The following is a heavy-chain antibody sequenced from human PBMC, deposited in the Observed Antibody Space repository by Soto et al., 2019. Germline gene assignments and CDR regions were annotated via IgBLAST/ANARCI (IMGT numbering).Heavy chain of an antibody. CDR1: GYTFTSYY. Sequence: ASVKVSCKASGYTFTSYYMHWVRQAPGQGLEWMGIINPSGGSTSYAQKFQGRVTMTRDTSTSTVYMELSSLRSEDTAVYYCARDRGEEVATMTYYYYGMDVWGQGTTVTVSS. D-gene: IGHD5-12*01. V-gene: IGHV1-46*01. J-gene: IGHJ6*02. CDR3: ARDRGEEVATMTYYYYGMDV. CDR2: INPSGGST.